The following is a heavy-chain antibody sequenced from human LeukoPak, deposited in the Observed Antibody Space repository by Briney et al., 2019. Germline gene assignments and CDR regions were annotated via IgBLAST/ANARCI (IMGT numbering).Heavy chain of an antibody. J-gene: IGHJ4*02. CDR2: MNTNSGNT. CDR1: VYTFTSYD. CDR3: ARATTVTTRVYGY. Sequence: SVKVSCKASVYTFTSYDINWVRQPTGQGLEWMGWMNTNSGNTGYAQKFQGRVTITRNTSISTDYMELSSLRAEDTAVYYCARATTVTTRVYGYWGQGTLVTVSS. D-gene: IGHD4-17*01. V-gene: IGHV1-8*01.